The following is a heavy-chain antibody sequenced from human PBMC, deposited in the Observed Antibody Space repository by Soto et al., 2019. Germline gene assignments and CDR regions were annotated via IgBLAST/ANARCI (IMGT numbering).Heavy chain of an antibody. V-gene: IGHV1-18*04. J-gene: IGHJ4*02. Sequence: ASVKVSCKAYDFSFTSHGISWVRQAPGQGLEWMGWISAYNGNTNYAQKLQGRVTMTTDTSTSTAYMELRSLRSDDTAVYYCAREDLHDYWGQGTLVTVSS. D-gene: IGHD4-4*01. CDR1: DFSFTSHG. CDR3: AREDLHDY. CDR2: ISAYNGNT.